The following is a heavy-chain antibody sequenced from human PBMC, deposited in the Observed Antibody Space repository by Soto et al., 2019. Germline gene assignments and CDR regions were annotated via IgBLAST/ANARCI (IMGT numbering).Heavy chain of an antibody. CDR2: IYWDDDK. CDR1: GFSLSTYHLG. Sequence: QITFKESGPTLVRPAQTLTLTCDFSGFSLSTYHLGVAWIRQPPGKALEWLALIYWDDDKRYSPSLKDRLAISKGTSSNQVVLTITNVDPGDTATYFCAHAGDYDLLTFDHWGPGTLVTVSS. V-gene: IGHV2-5*02. CDR3: AHAGDYDLLTFDH. J-gene: IGHJ4*02. D-gene: IGHD4-17*01.